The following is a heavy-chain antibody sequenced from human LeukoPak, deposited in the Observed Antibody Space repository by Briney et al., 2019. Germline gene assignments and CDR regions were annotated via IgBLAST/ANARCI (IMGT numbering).Heavy chain of an antibody. D-gene: IGHD3-10*01. V-gene: IGHV3-21*01. CDR1: GFTFSSYS. J-gene: IGHJ5*02. Sequence: GGSLRLSCAASGFTFSSYSMNWVRQAPGKGLEWVSSISSSSSYIYYADSVKGRFTIFRDNAKNSLYLQMNSLRAEDTAVYYCARDMVGNWFDPWGQGTLVTVSS. CDR3: ARDMVGNWFDP. CDR2: ISSSSSYI.